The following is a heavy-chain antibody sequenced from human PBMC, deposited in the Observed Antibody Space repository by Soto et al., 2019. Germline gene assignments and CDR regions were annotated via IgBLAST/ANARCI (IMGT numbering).Heavy chain of an antibody. CDR1: GFTVSSNY. V-gene: IGHV3-66*01. D-gene: IGHD3-22*01. CDR2: IYSGGST. J-gene: IGHJ3*02. CDR3: ARGLGYYDSSGYPDAFDI. Sequence: GGSLRLSCAASGFTVSSNYMSWVRQAPGKGLEWVSVIYSGGSTYYADSVKGRFTISRDNSKNTLYLQMNSLRAEDTAVYYCARGLGYYDSSGYPDAFDIWGQGTMVTVSS.